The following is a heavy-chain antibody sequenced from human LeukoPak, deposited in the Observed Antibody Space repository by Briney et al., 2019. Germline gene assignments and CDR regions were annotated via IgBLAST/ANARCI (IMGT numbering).Heavy chain of an antibody. J-gene: IGHJ6*03. Sequence: ASVKVSCKASGYTFTSYDINWVRQATGQGVEWMGWMNPNSGNTGYAQKFQGRVTITRNTSISTAYMELSSLRSEDTAVYYCARGHTTVATPGDMDVWGKGTTVTVSS. D-gene: IGHD4-23*01. V-gene: IGHV1-8*03. CDR1: GYTFTSYD. CDR2: MNPNSGNT. CDR3: ARGHTTVATPGDMDV.